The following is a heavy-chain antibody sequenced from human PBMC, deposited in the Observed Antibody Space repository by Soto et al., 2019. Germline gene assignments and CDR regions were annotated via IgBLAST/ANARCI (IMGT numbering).Heavy chain of an antibody. J-gene: IGHJ3*02. CDR1: GGTFSSYA. D-gene: IGHD3-22*01. CDR3: ASPGPYYYDSSGYDAFDI. CDR2: IIPIFGTA. Sequence: SVKVSCKASGGTFSSYAISWVRRAPGQGLEWMGGIIPIFGTANYAQKFQGRVTITADESTSTAYMELSSLRSEDTAVYHCASPGPYYYDSSGYDAFDIWGQGTMVTVSS. V-gene: IGHV1-69*13.